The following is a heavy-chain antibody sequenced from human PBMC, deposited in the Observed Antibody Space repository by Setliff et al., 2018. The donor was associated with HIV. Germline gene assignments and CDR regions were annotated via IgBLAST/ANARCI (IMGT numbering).Heavy chain of an antibody. CDR1: GHSVSSRFY. J-gene: IGHJ6*02. D-gene: IGHD2-2*01. CDR2: INHSGST. V-gene: IGHV4-38-2*02. CDR3: ARGHCSGTNCYGVDYYGMDV. Sequence: SETLSLTCTVSGHSVSSRFYWSWIRQPPGKGLEWIGEINHSGSTNYNPSLKSRVSMSVDKSKNQFSVKLTSVTAADTAVYYCARGHCSGTNCYGVDYYGMDVWGQGTTVTVSS.